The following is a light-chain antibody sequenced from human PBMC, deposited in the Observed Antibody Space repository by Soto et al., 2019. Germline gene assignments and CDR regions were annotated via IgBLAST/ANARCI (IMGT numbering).Light chain of an antibody. CDR1: QSVNSW. V-gene: IGKV1-5*03. J-gene: IGKJ1*01. CDR3: QQYNYYPWT. Sequence: DIPMTQSPSTLSASVGDRVTITCRASQSVNSWLAWYQQKPGKVPNLLIYEASSLETSTPSRFSGSGSGTEFTLTISSLQPEDFATYYCQQYNYYPWTFGQGTKVEVK. CDR2: EAS.